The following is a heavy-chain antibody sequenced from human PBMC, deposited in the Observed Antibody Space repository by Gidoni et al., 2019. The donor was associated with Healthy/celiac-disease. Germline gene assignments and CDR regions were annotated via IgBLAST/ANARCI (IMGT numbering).Heavy chain of an antibody. CDR1: GFTFSSYA. D-gene: IGHD3-16*01. J-gene: IGHJ4*02. CDR3: AKDPTGGVFDY. Sequence: EVQLLASGGGLVQRGGSLRLSCAASGFTFSSYAMCWVRQAPGKGLGWVSAISGSGGSTYDADSVKGRFTISRDNSKNTLYLQMNSLRAEDTAVYYCAKDPTGGVFDYWGQGTLVTVSS. V-gene: IGHV3-23*01. CDR2: ISGSGGST.